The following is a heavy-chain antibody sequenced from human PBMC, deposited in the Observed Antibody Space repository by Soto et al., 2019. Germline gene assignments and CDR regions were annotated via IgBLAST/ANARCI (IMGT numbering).Heavy chain of an antibody. CDR2: IYWDGDK. V-gene: IGHV2-5*02. Sequence: QITLKESGPTLVKPTQTLTLTCTFSGFSLSTSGVGVGWIRQPPGKALEWLALIYWDGDKRYSPSLKSRLTITKDTSKNQVVLTMTNMDPVDTATYYCAHSLIGYYYDSSGSNWFDPWGQGTLVTVSS. CDR1: GFSLSTSGVG. J-gene: IGHJ5*02. CDR3: AHSLIGYYYDSSGSNWFDP. D-gene: IGHD3-22*01.